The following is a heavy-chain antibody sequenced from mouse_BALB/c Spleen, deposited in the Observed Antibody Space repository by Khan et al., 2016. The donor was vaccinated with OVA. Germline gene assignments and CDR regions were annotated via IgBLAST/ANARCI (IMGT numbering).Heavy chain of an antibody. D-gene: IGHD1-1*01. CDR2: ISGDSNTI. V-gene: IGHV5-17*02. Sequence: EVNLVESGGGLVQPGGSRKLSCAASGFTFNNYGMHWVRQAPEKGLEWVAYISGDSNTIYYVDSVKGRFTISRDNPKNTLFLQMTSLMSEDTAMYYCATSYFDGYYFDYWGPGTTLTVS. CDR1: GFTFNNYG. CDR3: ATSYFDGYYFDY. J-gene: IGHJ2*01.